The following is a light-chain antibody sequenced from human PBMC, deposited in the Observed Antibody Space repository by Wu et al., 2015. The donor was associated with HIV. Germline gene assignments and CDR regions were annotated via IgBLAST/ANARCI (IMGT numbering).Light chain of an antibody. J-gene: IGKJ1*01. CDR2: GAS. Sequence: EIVMTQSPATLSVSPGERATLSCRASQYVSSYLAWYQQKPGQAPRLLIYGASTRATGIPFRFSGSGSGTEFTLTISSMQSEDFAVYYCQQYYSWPKTFGQGTKVEIK. V-gene: IGKV3-15*01. CDR1: QYVSSY. CDR3: QQYYSWPKT.